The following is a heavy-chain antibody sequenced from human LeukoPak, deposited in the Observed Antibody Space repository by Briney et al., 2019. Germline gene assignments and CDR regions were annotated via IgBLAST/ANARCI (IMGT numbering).Heavy chain of an antibody. CDR1: GFTFSSYS. D-gene: IGHD2/OR15-2a*01. V-gene: IGHV3-21*01. CDR2: ISSSSSYI. Sequence: GGSLRLSCAASGFTFSSYSMNWVRQAPGKGLEWVSSISSSSSYIYYADSVKGRFTISRDNAKNSLYLQMNSLRAEDTAVYYCATPVLKGGSVWGQGTLVTVPS. J-gene: IGHJ4*02. CDR3: ATPVLKGGSV.